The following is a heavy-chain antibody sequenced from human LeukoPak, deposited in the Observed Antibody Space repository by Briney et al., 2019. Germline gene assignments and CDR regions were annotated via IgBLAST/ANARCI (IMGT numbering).Heavy chain of an antibody. CDR3: AKLDYGGNGDY. Sequence: GGSLRLSCAASGFTFSSYAMHWVRQAPGKGLEWVAFIRHDGSDKYHADSVKGRFTISRDDSKNTLYLQMDSLRAEDMAVYYCAKLDYGGNGDYWGQGTLVTVSS. CDR2: IRHDGSDK. V-gene: IGHV3-30*02. D-gene: IGHD4-23*01. J-gene: IGHJ4*02. CDR1: GFTFSSYA.